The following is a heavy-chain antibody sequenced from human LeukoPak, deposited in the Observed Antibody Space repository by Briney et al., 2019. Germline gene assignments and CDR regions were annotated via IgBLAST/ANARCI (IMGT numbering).Heavy chain of an antibody. J-gene: IGHJ4*02. CDR2: INHSGST. V-gene: IGHV4-34*01. Sequence: SETLSLTCAVFGGSFSGYYWSWIRQPPGKGLEWIGEINHSGSTNYNPSLKSRVTISVDTSKDQFSLKLSSVTAADTAVYYCETLITIFGVVTPQWGQGTLVTVSS. D-gene: IGHD3-3*01. CDR3: ETLITIFGVVTPQ. CDR1: GGSFSGYY.